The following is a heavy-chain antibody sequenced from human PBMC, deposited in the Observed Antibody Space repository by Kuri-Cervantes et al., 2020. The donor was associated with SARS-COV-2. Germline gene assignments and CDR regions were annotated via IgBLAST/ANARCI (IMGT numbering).Heavy chain of an antibody. CDR2: IIPIFGKA. Sequence: SVKVSCKASGGTFSSYAISWVRQAPGQGLEWMGRIIPIFGKANYAQKFQGRVTITADKSTSTAYMELSSLRSEDTAVYYCASQLYGDYRYYYYYYMDVWGKGTTVTVSS. V-gene: IGHV1-69*04. D-gene: IGHD4-17*01. J-gene: IGHJ6*03. CDR3: ASQLYGDYRYYYYYYMDV. CDR1: GGTFSSYA.